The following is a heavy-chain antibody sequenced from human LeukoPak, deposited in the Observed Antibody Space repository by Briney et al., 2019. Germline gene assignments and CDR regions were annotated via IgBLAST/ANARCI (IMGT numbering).Heavy chain of an antibody. Sequence: GGSLRLSCAASGFTFSSYAMHWVRQAPDKGLQWVAVISSDGYRTDYPDSVRGRFAISRDNFKNTVDLQMISVTAEDTAMYFCAKGLGTGSVLARPLHYWGQGTLVTVSS. D-gene: IGHD3-10*01. CDR1: GFTFSSYA. CDR3: AKGLGTGSVLARPLHY. CDR2: ISSDGYRT. J-gene: IGHJ4*02. V-gene: IGHV3-30*09.